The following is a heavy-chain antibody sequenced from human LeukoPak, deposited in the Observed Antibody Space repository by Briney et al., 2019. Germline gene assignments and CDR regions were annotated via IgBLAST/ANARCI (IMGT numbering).Heavy chain of an antibody. J-gene: IGHJ5*02. V-gene: IGHV3-33*01. CDR1: GFTFSSYG. CDR2: IWYDGSNK. CDR3: ARERRATLNWFDP. Sequence: GGSLRLSCAASGFTFSSYGMHWVRQAPGKGLEWVAVIWYDGSNKYYADSVKGRFTISRDNSKNTLYLQMDSLRAEDTAVYYCARERRATLNWFDPWGQGTLVTVSS. D-gene: IGHD1-26*01.